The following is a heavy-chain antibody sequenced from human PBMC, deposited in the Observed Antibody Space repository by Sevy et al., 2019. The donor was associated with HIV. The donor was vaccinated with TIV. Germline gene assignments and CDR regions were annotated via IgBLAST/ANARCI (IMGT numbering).Heavy chain of an antibody. CDR1: GGSISSSSYY. CDR2: IYYSGST. V-gene: IGHV4-39*01. D-gene: IGHD3-10*01. CDR3: ARLGRGEILYYFDY. Sequence: SGTLSLTCTVSGGSISSSSYYWGWIRQPPGKGLEWIGNIYYSGSTYYNPSLKSRVTISVDTSKNQFSLKLSSVTAADKAVYYCARLGRGEILYYFDYWGQGTLVTVSS. J-gene: IGHJ4*02.